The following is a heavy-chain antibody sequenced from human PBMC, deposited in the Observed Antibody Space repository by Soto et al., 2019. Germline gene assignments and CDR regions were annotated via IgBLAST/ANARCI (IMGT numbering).Heavy chain of an antibody. CDR1: GFTLSSYA. Sequence: PGGSLRLSCAASGFTLSSYAMSWVRQAPGKGLEWVSAISGSGGSTYYADSVKGRFTISRDNSKNTLYLQMNSLRAEDTAVYYCAKIWFGRPVGWFDPWGQGTLVTVSS. V-gene: IGHV3-23*01. CDR3: AKIWFGRPVGWFDP. D-gene: IGHD3-10*01. CDR2: ISGSGGST. J-gene: IGHJ5*02.